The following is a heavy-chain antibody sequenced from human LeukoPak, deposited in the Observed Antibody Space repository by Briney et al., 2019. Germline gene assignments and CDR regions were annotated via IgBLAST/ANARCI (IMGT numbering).Heavy chain of an antibody. CDR1: GFTFSSYG. Sequence: PGRSLRLSCAASGFTFSSYGMHWVRQAPGKGLEWVAVISYDGSNKYYADSVKGRFTISRDNSKNTLYLQMNSLRAEDTAVYYCAKDLNTSNGRTPRKIQLKIYYMDVWGKGTTVTVSS. CDR2: ISYDGSNK. J-gene: IGHJ6*03. CDR3: AKDLNTSNGRTPRKIQLKIYYMDV. D-gene: IGHD5-18*01. V-gene: IGHV3-30*18.